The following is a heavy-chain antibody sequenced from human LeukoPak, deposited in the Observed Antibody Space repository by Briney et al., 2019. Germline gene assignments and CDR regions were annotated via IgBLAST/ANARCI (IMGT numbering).Heavy chain of an antibody. CDR1: GFTFSNYA. CDR3: ARGLPRGQQLVQGDY. Sequence: GGSLRLSCAASGFTFSNYAMSWVRQAPGKGLEWVSSISSSSSYIYYADSVKGRFTISRDNAKNSLYLQMNSLRAEDTAVYYCARGLPRGQQLVQGDYWGQGTLVTVSS. CDR2: ISSSSSYI. J-gene: IGHJ4*02. V-gene: IGHV3-21*01. D-gene: IGHD6-13*01.